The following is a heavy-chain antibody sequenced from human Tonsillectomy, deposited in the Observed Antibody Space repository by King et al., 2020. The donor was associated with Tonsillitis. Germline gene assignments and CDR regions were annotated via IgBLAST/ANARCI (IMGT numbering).Heavy chain of an antibody. CDR2: ISGDGGST. V-gene: IGHV3-43*02. Sequence: VQLVESGGGVVQPGGSLRLSCAASGFTFDDYAMHWVRQAPGKGLEWVSLISGDGGSTYYAYSVKGRFNISRDNSKNSLYRQMNSLRTEDTALYYCAQSRSYYDFWSGSQDYYYMDVWGKGTTVTVSS. J-gene: IGHJ6*03. D-gene: IGHD3-3*01. CDR1: GFTFDDYA. CDR3: AQSRSYYDFWSGSQDYYYMDV.